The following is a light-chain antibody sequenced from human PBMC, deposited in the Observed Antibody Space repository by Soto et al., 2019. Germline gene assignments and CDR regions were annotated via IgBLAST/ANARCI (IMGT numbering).Light chain of an antibody. CDR3: QQYGRSPTT. J-gene: IGKJ1*01. Sequence: EIVLTQSPGTLSLSPGERATLSCRASQSVTSNYLAWYQQKPGQAPRLLVYSASSRATGIPDRFSGSGSGTDFTLTISRLEPEDFAVYYCQQYGRSPTTFGQGTKV. CDR1: QSVTSNY. CDR2: SAS. V-gene: IGKV3-20*01.